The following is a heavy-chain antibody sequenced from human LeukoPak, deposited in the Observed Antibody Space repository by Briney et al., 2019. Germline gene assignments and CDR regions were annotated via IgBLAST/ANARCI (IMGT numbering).Heavy chain of an antibody. CDR3: ARDLWSTYSSGHRDRFDY. CDR1: GFTFSSYE. Sequence: GGSLRLSCAASGFTFSSYEMNWVRQAPGKGREWVSYISSSGSTIYYADSVKGRFTISRDNAKNSLYLQMNSLRAEDTAVYYCARDLWSTYSSGHRDRFDYWGQGTLVTVSS. CDR2: ISSSGSTI. D-gene: IGHD6-19*01. V-gene: IGHV3-48*03. J-gene: IGHJ4*02.